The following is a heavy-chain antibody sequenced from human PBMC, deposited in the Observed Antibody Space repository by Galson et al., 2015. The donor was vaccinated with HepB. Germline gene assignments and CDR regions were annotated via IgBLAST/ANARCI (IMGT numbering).Heavy chain of an antibody. D-gene: IGHD3-3*01. CDR3: ARGGDLSYDFWSGYLRSYYYGMDV. Sequence: SVKVSCKASGGTFSSYAISWVRQAPGQGLEWMGGIIPIFGTANYAQKFQGRVTITADKSTNTVYMELSSLRSEDTAVYYCARGGDLSYDFWSGYLRSYYYGMDVWGQGTTVTVSS. V-gene: IGHV1-69*06. CDR1: GGTFSSYA. CDR2: IIPIFGTA. J-gene: IGHJ6*02.